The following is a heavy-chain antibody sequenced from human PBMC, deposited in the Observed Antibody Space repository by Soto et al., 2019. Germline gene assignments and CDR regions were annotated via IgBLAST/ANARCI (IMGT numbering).Heavy chain of an antibody. CDR1: AFTVSSNY. V-gene: IGHV3-66*01. CDR3: ARGRATAISFVFDY. Sequence: EVQVVESGGDLVQPGGSLRLSCAASAFTVSSNYMTWVRQAPGKGLEWVAVIYTSGNTDYADSVKGRFTISRDNSKNAVSLQMHSLRTEDTAVYYCARGRATAISFVFDYWGQGNLVTVSS. CDR2: IYTSGNT. D-gene: IGHD5-18*01. J-gene: IGHJ4*02.